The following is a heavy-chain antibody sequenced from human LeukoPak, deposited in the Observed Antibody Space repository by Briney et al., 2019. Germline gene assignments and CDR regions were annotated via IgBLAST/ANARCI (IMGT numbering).Heavy chain of an antibody. CDR2: SASGGST. Sequence: PGGSLRPSCAASGFTFSSYGMSWVRQAPGKGLEWVSASASGGSTYYADSVKGRFTISRDNSKNTLYLQMNSLRAEDTAVYYCAKRGGMYPAHYFDYWGQGTLVTVSS. D-gene: IGHD6-13*01. V-gene: IGHV3-23*01. CDR1: GFTFSSYG. CDR3: AKRGGMYPAHYFDY. J-gene: IGHJ4*02.